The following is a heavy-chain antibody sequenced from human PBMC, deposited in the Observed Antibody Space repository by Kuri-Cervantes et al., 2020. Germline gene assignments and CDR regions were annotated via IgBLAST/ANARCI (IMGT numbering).Heavy chain of an antibody. CDR1: GFSLSTTGMR. CDR3: ARTPAATGTDYFDY. D-gene: IGHD1-1*01. CDR2: IDWDGDK. V-gene: IGHV2-70*04. J-gene: IGHJ4*02. Sequence: SGPTLVKPTQTLTLTCTFSGFSLSTTGMRVSWIRQPPGKALEWLARIDWDGDKSYSTSLKTSLTISKDTSKNQVVLTMTNMYPVDTATYYCARTPAATGTDYFDYWGQGTLVTVSS.